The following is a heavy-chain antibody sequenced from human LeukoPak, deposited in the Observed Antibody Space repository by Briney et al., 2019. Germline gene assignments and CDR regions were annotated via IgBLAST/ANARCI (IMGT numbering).Heavy chain of an antibody. CDR2: IIPMFGTP. Sequence: ASVKVSCKASGDTFTTYAIIWVRQAPGQGLEWMGGIIPMFGTPNYAQRLQGRVTITADKSTSTAYMELSSLRSEDTAVYYCARGEGLQFGFFDYWGQGTLVTVSS. CDR3: ARGEGLQFGFFDY. J-gene: IGHJ4*02. CDR1: GDTFTTYA. V-gene: IGHV1-69*06. D-gene: IGHD5-24*01.